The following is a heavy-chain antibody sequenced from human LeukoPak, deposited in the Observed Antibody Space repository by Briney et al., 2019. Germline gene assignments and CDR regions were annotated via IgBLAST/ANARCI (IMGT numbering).Heavy chain of an antibody. CDR3: ARFEFVWGGTYGMDAFDM. V-gene: IGHV4-38-2*01. CDR2: IHHSGSI. CDR1: GFSINIGFS. Sequence: SETLSLTCAVSGFSINIGFSWGGIRQPPGKGLEWIGNIHHSGSINYNPSLRSRVTISRDTSKNVFSRKVTSVTAADTAVYYCARFEFVWGGTYGMDAFDMWGQGTLVTVSS. J-gene: IGHJ3*02. D-gene: IGHD3-16*01.